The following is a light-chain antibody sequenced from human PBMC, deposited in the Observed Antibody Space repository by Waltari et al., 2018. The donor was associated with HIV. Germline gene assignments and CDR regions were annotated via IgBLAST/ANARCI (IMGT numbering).Light chain of an antibody. CDR1: TSNIGRNT. J-gene: IGLJ2*01. CDR2: GKK. Sequence: QSVLTQPPSASGTPEQRVTISCSGSTSNIGRNTVSWFQQFPGTAPKVLSDGKKQRPSVGPDRFSGSKSGTSAALAISGLQSEDEADYYCASWDDSLNGPVFGGGTKLTVV. CDR3: ASWDDSLNGPV. V-gene: IGLV1-44*01.